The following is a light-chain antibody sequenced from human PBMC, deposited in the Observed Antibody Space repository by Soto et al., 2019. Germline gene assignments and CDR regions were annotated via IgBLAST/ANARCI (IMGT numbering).Light chain of an antibody. J-gene: IGKJ2*01. CDR2: GAY. CDR1: QSISSN. CDR3: QQYSNWPPRYT. Sequence: EIVMTQSPATLSVSPGERATLSCRVSQSISSNLAWYQQKPGQAPRLLIYGAYTRATGIPARFSGSGSGTEFTLTITSLQPEDFAVYYCQQYSNWPPRYTFGQGTKLEIK. V-gene: IGKV3-15*01.